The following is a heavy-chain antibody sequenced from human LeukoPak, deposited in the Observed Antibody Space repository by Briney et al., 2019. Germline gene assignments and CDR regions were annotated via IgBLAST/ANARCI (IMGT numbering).Heavy chain of an antibody. V-gene: IGHV7-4-1*02. CDR1: GYTFTSYA. Sequence: GASVKVSCKASGYTFTSYAMNWVRQAPGQGLEWMGWINTNTGNPTYAQGFTGRFVFSLDTSVSTAYLQISSLKAEDTAVYYCARSPTFGGVIVLDYWGQGTLVTVPS. CDR3: ARSPTFGGVIVLDY. CDR2: INTNTGNP. D-gene: IGHD3-16*02. J-gene: IGHJ4*02.